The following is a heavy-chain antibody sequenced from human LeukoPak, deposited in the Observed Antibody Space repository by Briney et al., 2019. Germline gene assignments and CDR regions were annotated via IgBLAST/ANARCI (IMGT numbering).Heavy chain of an antibody. J-gene: IGHJ4*02. D-gene: IGHD6-6*01. CDR2: INHSGST. CDR3: ARGLNGALLEQLAQFYFDC. Sequence: SETLSLTCAVYGGSFSGYYWSWIRQPPGKGLEWIGEINHSGSTNYNPSLKSRVTISVDTSKNQFSLKLSSVTAADTAVYYCARGLNGALLEQLAQFYFDCWGQGTLVTVSS. CDR1: GGSFSGYY. V-gene: IGHV4-34*01.